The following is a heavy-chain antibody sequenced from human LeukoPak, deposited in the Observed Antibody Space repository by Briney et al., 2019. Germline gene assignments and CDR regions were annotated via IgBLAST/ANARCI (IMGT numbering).Heavy chain of an antibody. Sequence: SQTPSLTCTVSGGSIISGGYYWSWIRQHPGKVLEWIGDFYYSGSTHYNPSLKSRVTISVDTSKNQFSLKLNSVTAADTAVYYCARGIMATTAYFDYWGQGTPVTVSS. CDR3: ARGIMATTAYFDY. J-gene: IGHJ4*02. CDR2: FYYSGST. D-gene: IGHD5-24*01. V-gene: IGHV4-31*03. CDR1: GGSIISGGYY.